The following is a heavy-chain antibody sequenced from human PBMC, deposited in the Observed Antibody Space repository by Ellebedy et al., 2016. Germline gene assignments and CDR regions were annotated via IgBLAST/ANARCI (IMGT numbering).Heavy chain of an antibody. J-gene: IGHJ4*02. CDR1: GGSIPTENYF. Sequence: SETLSLTCTVSGGSIPTENYFWGWFRQPPGKGLQWIANIDYSGTTSYNPSLTSRVTISVDTTNNQFSLKVTAVAAADAAIYYCARFVWGTGWFPNYFDYWGLGTLVTVSS. V-gene: IGHV4-39*07. CDR2: IDYSGTT. CDR3: ARFVWGTGWFPNYFDY. D-gene: IGHD3-10*01.